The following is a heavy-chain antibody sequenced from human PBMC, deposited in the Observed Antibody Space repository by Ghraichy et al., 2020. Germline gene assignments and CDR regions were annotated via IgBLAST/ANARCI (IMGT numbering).Heavy chain of an antibody. CDR3: ARRVVGVAGHMGLDY. D-gene: IGHD6-19*01. CDR2: IKPDGGEK. V-gene: IGHV3-7*01. CDR1: GFTFSSYW. Sequence: LSLTCAASGFTFSSYWMSWVRQAPGKGLEWVANIKPDGGEKYYVDSVKGRFTISRDNAKHSLYLQMNSLRAEDTAVYYCARRVVGVAGHMGLDYWGQGTLVTVSS. J-gene: IGHJ4*02.